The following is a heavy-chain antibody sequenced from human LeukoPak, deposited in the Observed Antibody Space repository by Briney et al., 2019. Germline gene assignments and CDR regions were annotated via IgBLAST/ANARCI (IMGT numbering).Heavy chain of an antibody. Sequence: SDTLSLTCTVSGVSISSYYWSWIRQPPGKGLEWIGYIYASGGANYNPSLKSRVTISLDSSENRFSLKLTSVTAADTAVYYCAREAPGGSGWTYFDYWGQGSLVTVSS. CDR1: GVSISSYY. D-gene: IGHD6-19*01. V-gene: IGHV4-59*01. CDR2: IYASGGA. J-gene: IGHJ4*02. CDR3: AREAPGGSGWTYFDY.